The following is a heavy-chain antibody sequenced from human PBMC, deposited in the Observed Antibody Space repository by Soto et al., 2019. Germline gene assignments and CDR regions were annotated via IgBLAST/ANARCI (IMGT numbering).Heavy chain of an antibody. Sequence: QVQLQESGPGLVNPSQTLSLICTVSGGSISSDNYYWSWIRQPPGKGLEWIGYIHHSGSSYYNLFLESRVTIAMDMSKNQLSLKVNSVTAADTALYYCARTSPRGSGTWFDPWGQGALVTVSS. CDR1: GGSISSDNYY. V-gene: IGHV4-30-4*01. CDR2: IHHSGSS. J-gene: IGHJ5*02. D-gene: IGHD3-10*01. CDR3: ARTSPRGSGTWFDP.